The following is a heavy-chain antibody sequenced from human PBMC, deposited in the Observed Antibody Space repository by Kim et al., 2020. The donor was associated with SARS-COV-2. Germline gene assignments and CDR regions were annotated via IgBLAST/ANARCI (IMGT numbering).Heavy chain of an antibody. Sequence: GGSLRLSCAASGFTFSSYSMNWVRQAPGKGLEWVSSISSSSSYIYYADSVKGRFTISRDNAKNSLYLQMNSLRAEDTAVYYCASSGASYGDWWGSWDYWGQGTLVTVSS. CDR3: ASSGASYGDWWGSWDY. D-gene: IGHD4-17*01. CDR1: GFTFSSYS. V-gene: IGHV3-21*01. CDR2: ISSSSSYI. J-gene: IGHJ4*02.